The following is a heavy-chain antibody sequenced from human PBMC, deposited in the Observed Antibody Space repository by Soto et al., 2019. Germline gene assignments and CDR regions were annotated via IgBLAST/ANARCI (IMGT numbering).Heavy chain of an antibody. Sequence: EVQLLESGGGLVQPGGSLRLSCAASGFTFSTYAMNWVRQAPGNGLEWVSAIRGSGGSIHYADSVKGRFTISRDNSKNTLYLQMNSLRDEDTAVYHCVKGYWKGDVWGKGTTVTVSS. D-gene: IGHD1-1*01. CDR2: IRGSGGSI. V-gene: IGHV3-23*01. CDR3: VKGYWKGDV. CDR1: GFTFSTYA. J-gene: IGHJ6*04.